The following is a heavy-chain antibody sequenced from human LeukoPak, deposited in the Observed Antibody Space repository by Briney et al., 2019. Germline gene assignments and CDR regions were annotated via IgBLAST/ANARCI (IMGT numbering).Heavy chain of an antibody. CDR3: TTKGYTYASY. V-gene: IGHV3-30*02. Sequence: GGSLRLSCAASGFTFSHYGMHWVRQAPGKGLEWVAFIRYDGNNKFYTDSVKGRLTISRDNSKNTLYLQMNSLRAEDTAVYYCTTKGYTYASYWGQGTLVTVSS. CDR1: GFTFSHYG. J-gene: IGHJ4*02. CDR2: IRYDGNNK. D-gene: IGHD5-18*01.